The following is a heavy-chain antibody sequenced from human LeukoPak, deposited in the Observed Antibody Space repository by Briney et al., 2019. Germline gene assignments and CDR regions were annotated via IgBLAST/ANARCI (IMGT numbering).Heavy chain of an antibody. CDR1: GYSISSGYY. V-gene: IGHV4-38-2*02. J-gene: IGHJ3*02. CDR3: AKSNGYGLVDI. CDR2: IYHSGST. Sequence: SETLSLTCTVSGYSISSGYYWAWIRQPPGKGLEWIGSIYHSGSTYYNPSLKSRVTISVDTSKNQFSLKLSSVIAADTAVYYCAKSNGYGLVDIWGQGTMVTVSS. D-gene: IGHD3-10*01.